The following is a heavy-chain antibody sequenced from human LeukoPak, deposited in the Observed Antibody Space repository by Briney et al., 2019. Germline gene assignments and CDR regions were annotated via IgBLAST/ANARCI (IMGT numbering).Heavy chain of an antibody. D-gene: IGHD3-10*01. Sequence: ASVKVSCKASGYTFTSNYIHWVRQAPGQGLEWMGRISPNSGGTNYAQKFQGRVTMTRDTSISTAYMELSRLRSDDTAVYYCASPLGYYGSGQGVDYWGQGTLVTVSS. CDR3: ASPLGYYGSGQGVDY. J-gene: IGHJ4*02. CDR1: GYTFTSNY. CDR2: ISPNSGGT. V-gene: IGHV1-2*06.